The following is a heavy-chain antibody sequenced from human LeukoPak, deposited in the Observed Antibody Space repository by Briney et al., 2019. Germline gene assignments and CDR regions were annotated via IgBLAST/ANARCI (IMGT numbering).Heavy chain of an antibody. V-gene: IGHV1-2*02. Sequence: ASVKVSCKASGYTFTGYYMHWVRQAPGQGLEWMGWINPNSGGTNYAQKFQGRVTMTRDTSISTAYMELSRLRSDDTAVYYCAREWRSGGLYALYLDYWGQGTLVTVSS. CDR2: INPNSGGT. J-gene: IGHJ4*02. D-gene: IGHD6-19*01. CDR1: GYTFTGYY. CDR3: AREWRSGGLYALYLDY.